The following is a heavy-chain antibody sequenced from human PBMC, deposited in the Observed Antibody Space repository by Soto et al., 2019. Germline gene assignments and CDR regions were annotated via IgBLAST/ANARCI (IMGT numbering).Heavy chain of an antibody. J-gene: IGHJ4*02. CDR1: GFTFSDYA. V-gene: IGHV3-23*01. D-gene: IGHD3-16*01. Sequence: PGGSLRLSCGASGFTFSDYAMSWVRQAPGKGLDWVSGINYNDDNRNYADSVKGRFTISRDNSKNTLYLQMNSLRDEDTAVYYCARGPFRGTFYFDYWGQGTLVTVSS. CDR3: ARGPFRGTFYFDY. CDR2: INYNDDNR.